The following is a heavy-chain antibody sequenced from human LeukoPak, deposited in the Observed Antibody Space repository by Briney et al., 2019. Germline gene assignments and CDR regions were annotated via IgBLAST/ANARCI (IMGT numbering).Heavy chain of an antibody. J-gene: IGHJ4*02. D-gene: IGHD3-10*01. V-gene: IGHV3-23*01. CDR2: ISGSGGST. CDR3: ASHLYGSGSPWSY. CDR1: GFTFSSHA. Sequence: PGGSLRLSCAASGFTFSSHAMSWVRQAPGKGLEWVSAISGSGGSTYYADSVKGRFTISRDNSKNTLYLQMNSLRAEDTAVYYCASHLYGSGSPWSYWGQGTLVTVSS.